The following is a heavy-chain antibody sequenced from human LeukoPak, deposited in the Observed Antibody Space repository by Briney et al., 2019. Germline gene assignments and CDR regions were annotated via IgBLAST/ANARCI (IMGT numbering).Heavy chain of an antibody. CDR1: GGSISSSSNY. Sequence: PSETLSLTCTVSGGSISSSSNYWGWIRQPPGKGLEWIGSIDYSGSTYYNPSLKGRVTISVDTSKNQFSLKLNSVIAADTAVYYCARGQGGGIAVARLVYWGQGTLVTVSS. V-gene: IGHV4-39*07. D-gene: IGHD6-19*01. CDR2: IDYSGST. J-gene: IGHJ4*02. CDR3: ARGQGGGIAVARLVY.